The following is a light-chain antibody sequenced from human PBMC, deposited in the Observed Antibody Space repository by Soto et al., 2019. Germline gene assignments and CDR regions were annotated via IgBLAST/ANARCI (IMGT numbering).Light chain of an antibody. CDR1: QSVSSN. CDR3: QQYKNWPSLT. CDR2: GAF. V-gene: IGKV3-15*01. Sequence: EIVMTQSPATLSVSPGERATLSCRASQSVSSNLAWYQQKPGQAPRLLIYGAFTRATGIPARFSGSGSGTEFTLTISSLQSEDFAIYYGQQYKNWPSLTFGGGTKVEIK. J-gene: IGKJ4*01.